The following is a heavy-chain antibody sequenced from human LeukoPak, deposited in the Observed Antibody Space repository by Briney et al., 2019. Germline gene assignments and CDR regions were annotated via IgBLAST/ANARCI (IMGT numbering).Heavy chain of an antibody. J-gene: IGHJ4*02. D-gene: IGHD3-22*01. CDR1: GFTLSSYA. CDR2: ISGSGGST. Sequence: GGSLRLSCAASGFTLSSYAMSWVRQAPGKGLEWVSAISGSGGSTHYADSVKGRFTISRDNSKNTLYLQMNSLRAEDTAVYYCAKDYYDSSGYYQHFDYWGQGTLVTVSS. CDR3: AKDYYDSSGYYQHFDY. V-gene: IGHV3-23*01.